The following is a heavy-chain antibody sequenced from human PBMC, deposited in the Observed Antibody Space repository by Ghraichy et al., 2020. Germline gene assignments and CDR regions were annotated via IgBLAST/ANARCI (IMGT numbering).Heavy chain of an antibody. CDR3: AKGREGYNWALEN. V-gene: IGHV3-23*01. J-gene: IGHJ4*02. Sequence: GESLNISCAASGFTFSSYAMTWVRQAPGKGLEWVSSIGISAGNTNYADSVKGRFTISRDNPRNTLYLQMNSPRAEDTAVYYCAKGREGYNWALENWGQGTLVTVSS. D-gene: IGHD5-24*01. CDR1: GFTFSSYA. CDR2: IGISAGNT.